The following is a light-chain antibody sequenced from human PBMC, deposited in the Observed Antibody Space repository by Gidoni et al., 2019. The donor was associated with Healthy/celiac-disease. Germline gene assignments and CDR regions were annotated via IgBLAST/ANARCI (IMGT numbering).Light chain of an antibody. CDR1: SSDVGGYNY. CDR3: SSYTSSRTLDVV. J-gene: IGLJ2*01. V-gene: IGLV2-14*01. CDR2: EVS. Sequence: QSALTQPDSVSGSPGQSITISCTGTSSDVGGYNYVSWYQQHPGKAPKLIIYEVSNRPSGVSNRFSGSKSGNTASLTISGLQAEDEADYYCSSYTSSRTLDVVFGGGPKLTVL.